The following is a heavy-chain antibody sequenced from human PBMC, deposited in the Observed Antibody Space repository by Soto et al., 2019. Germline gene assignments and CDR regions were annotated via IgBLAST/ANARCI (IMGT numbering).Heavy chain of an antibody. J-gene: IGHJ6*03. V-gene: IGHV1-2*04. CDR3: ARDDGYYYYMDV. Sequence: ASVKVSCNASGYTFTVYYMHWLRQAPGQGLEWMGWINPNSGGTNYAQKFQGWVTMTRDTSISTAYMELSRLRSDDTAVYYCARDDGYYYYMDVWGKGTTVTVSS. CDR2: INPNSGGT. CDR1: GYTFTVYY. D-gene: IGHD4-17*01.